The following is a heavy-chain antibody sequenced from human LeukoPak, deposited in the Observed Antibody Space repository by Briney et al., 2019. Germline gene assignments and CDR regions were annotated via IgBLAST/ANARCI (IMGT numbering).Heavy chain of an antibody. CDR3: ARVRDYDYVWGRREDAFDI. CDR2: INSVGSST. V-gene: IGHV3-74*01. J-gene: IGHJ3*02. D-gene: IGHD3-16*01. Sequence: GGSLRLSCAASGFPFSSHWLSWFRQSPGKGLVWVSRINSVGSSTNYADSVKGRFTISRDNAKNMLYLQMNSLRAEDTAVYYCARVRDYDYVWGRREDAFDIWGQGTMVTVSS. CDR1: GFPFSSHW.